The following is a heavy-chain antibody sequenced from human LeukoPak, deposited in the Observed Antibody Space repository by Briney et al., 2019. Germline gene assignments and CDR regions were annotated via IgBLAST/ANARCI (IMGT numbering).Heavy chain of an antibody. CDR3: ATRPARGSGPYYPYFDY. D-gene: IGHD3-22*01. CDR2: IYYSGST. CDR1: GGSISGSY. Sequence: SETLSLTCTVSGGSISGSYWSWIRQPPGKGLEWIGYIYYSGSTNYNPSLKSRVTISVDTSKTQFSLKLTSLTAADTAVYYCATRPARGSGPYYPYFDYWGQGTLVTVSS. V-gene: IGHV4-59*12. J-gene: IGHJ4*02.